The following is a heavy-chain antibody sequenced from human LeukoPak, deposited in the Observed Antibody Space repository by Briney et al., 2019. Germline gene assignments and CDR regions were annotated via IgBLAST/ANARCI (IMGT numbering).Heavy chain of an antibody. J-gene: IGHJ4*02. Sequence: PSETLSLTCTVSGGSMNPYFWSWIRQPPGKGLEWIGYIYYSGGNSYKASLKSRVTISVDTCKSQFSLRLSSVTAADTAVYYCARVSQDYYDRSGYYYFDFWGLGTLVTVSS. CDR1: GGSMNPYF. CDR3: ARVSQDYYDRSGYYYFDF. D-gene: IGHD3-22*01. CDR2: IYYSGGN. V-gene: IGHV4-59*01.